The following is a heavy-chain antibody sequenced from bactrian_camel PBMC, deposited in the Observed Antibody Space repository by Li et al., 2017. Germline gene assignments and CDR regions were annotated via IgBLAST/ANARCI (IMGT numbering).Heavy chain of an antibody. J-gene: IGHJ4*01. CDR2: IEDSGST. CDR3: TKDRSYGTRNWVQST. CDR1: GDPGCKYD. Sequence: VQLVESGGGSVQAGGSLRLSCLRSGDPGCKYDMSWYRRSAPGQELKFVSGIEDSGSTAYADSVKGRFTISRDGSKNTVYLRMNSLKPEDTAMYYCTKDRSYGTRNWVQSTRGQGTQVTVS. V-gene: IGHV3S40*01. D-gene: IGHD3*01.